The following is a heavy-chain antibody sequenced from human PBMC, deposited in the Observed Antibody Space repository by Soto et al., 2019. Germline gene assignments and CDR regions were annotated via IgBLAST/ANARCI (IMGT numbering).Heavy chain of an antibody. Sequence: GGSLKLSCVASGFTFSTYEIQWVRHAPGKGLEWVSYISNSGRTIYYADSVKGRFTISRDNAKDSLFLQMDSLRAEDTAVYYCASPLVTAPHDAFDIWGQGTMVTVSS. CDR3: ASPLVTAPHDAFDI. J-gene: IGHJ3*02. D-gene: IGHD2-21*02. CDR1: GFTFSTYE. V-gene: IGHV3-48*03. CDR2: ISNSGRTI.